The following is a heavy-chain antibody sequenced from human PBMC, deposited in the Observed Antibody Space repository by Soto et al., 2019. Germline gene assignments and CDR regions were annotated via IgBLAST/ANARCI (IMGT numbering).Heavy chain of an antibody. D-gene: IGHD5-12*01. CDR2: ISSTSVYM. CDR1: GFTFSTYN. J-gene: IGHJ4*02. Sequence: EVQLVESGGGLVKPGGSLRLSCAASGFTFSTYNMNWVRQAPGKGLEWVASISSTSVYMYYANSLKGRFTISRANAKSSLYLPVHSLRAEDTAVYYCARGWLRDPWMYWGQGTLVTVSS. V-gene: IGHV3-21*01. CDR3: ARGWLRDPWMY.